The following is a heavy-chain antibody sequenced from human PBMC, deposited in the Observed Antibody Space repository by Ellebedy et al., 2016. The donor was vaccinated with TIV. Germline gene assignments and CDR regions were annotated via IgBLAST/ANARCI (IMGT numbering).Heavy chain of an antibody. CDR1: GFSFRSYW. CDR2: IYQDGGVQ. V-gene: IGHV3-7*01. J-gene: IGHJ5*02. Sequence: GGSLRLSCAASGFSFRSYWTSWVRQVPGKGLEWVANIYQDGGVQYYVDSVKGRFTIPRDNADNSLFLQMNSLRAEDTAVYYCARRGSYGDYAVQINSWFDTWGRGTLVAVSS. D-gene: IGHD4-17*01. CDR3: ARRGSYGDYAVQINSWFDT.